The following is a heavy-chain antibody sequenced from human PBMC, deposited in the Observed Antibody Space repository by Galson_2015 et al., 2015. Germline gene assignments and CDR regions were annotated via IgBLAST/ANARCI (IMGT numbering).Heavy chain of an antibody. J-gene: IGHJ6*02. Sequence: SVKVSCKASGYTFTSYGISWVRQAPGQGLEWMGWISAYNGNTNYAQKLQGRVTMTTDTSTSTAYMELRSLRSDDTAVYYCARVSTRYCSSTSCYYYYYGMDVWGQGTTVTVSS. D-gene: IGHD2-2*01. V-gene: IGHV1-18*01. CDR3: ARVSTRYCSSTSCYYYYYGMDV. CDR1: GYTFTSYG. CDR2: ISAYNGNT.